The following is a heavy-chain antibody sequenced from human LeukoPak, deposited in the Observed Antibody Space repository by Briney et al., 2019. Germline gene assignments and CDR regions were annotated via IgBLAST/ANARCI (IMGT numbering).Heavy chain of an antibody. CDR2: IYYSGST. CDR3: ARDQYRGTSYDY. Sequence: SETLSLTCTVSGGSISSYYWSWIRQPPGKGLEWIGYIYYSGSTNYNPSLKSRVTISVDTSKNQFSLKLSSVTAADTAVYYCARDQYRGTSYDYWGQGTLVTVSS. CDR1: GGSISSYY. J-gene: IGHJ4*02. V-gene: IGHV4-59*12. D-gene: IGHD2-2*01.